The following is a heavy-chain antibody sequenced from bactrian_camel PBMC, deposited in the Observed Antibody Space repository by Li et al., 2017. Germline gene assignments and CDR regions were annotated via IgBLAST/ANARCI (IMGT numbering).Heavy chain of an antibody. J-gene: IGHJ4*01. CDR1: GLSVSDFS. D-gene: IGHD2*01. V-gene: IGHV3S26*01. CDR3: AADAGKYYAAAKAPDMDY. Sequence: QVQLVESGGGSVQTGGSLRLSCAPSGLSVSDFSMAWLRQAPGKEREGIATIDSDGDTAYAESMKGRFTISHDNAKNTLYLQMFNLRPEDTAVYYCAADAGKYYAAAKAPDMDYRGQGTQVTVS. CDR2: IDSDGDT.